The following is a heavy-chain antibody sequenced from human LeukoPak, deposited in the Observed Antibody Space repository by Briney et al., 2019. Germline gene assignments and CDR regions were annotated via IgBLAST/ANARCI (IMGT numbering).Heavy chain of an antibody. D-gene: IGHD3-22*01. V-gene: IGHV3-23*01. CDR3: AKSPHVQVLVYYLDP. J-gene: IGHJ5*02. Sequence: GGSLRLSCAASGFTFSSYAMSWVRQAPGKGLGWVSSLSGSGGSTHYADSVKGRFTIPRDNSKNTLYLQMNSLRAEDTAVYYCAKSPHVQVLVYYLDPWGQGTLVTVSS. CDR1: GFTFSSYA. CDR2: LSGSGGST.